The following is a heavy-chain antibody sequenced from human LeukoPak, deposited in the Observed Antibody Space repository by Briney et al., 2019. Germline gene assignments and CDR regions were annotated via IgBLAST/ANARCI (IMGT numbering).Heavy chain of an antibody. CDR2: ISSSGNTI. CDR3: ASGAGYYYNDMDV. Sequence: PGGSLRLSCAASGFTFSNYEMNWVRQAPGKGLEWVSYISSSGNTIYYADSAKGRFTISRDNAKNSLYLQMNSLRAEDPAVYYCASGAGYYYNDMDVWGQGTTVTVSS. D-gene: IGHD3-10*01. V-gene: IGHV3-48*03. CDR1: GFTFSNYE. J-gene: IGHJ6*02.